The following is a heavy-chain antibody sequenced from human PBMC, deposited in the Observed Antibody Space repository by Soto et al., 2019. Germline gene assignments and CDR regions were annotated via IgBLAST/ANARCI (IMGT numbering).Heavy chain of an antibody. CDR2: ISANNDHT. CDR3: ARGTYFDY. V-gene: IGHV1-18*01. CDR1: GYTLNTYG. J-gene: IGHJ4*02. Sequence: QVQLVQSGAEVKKPGASVKVSCKASGYTLNTYGITWVRQAPGQGLEWMGWISANNDHTNYPQKLQGRVTMTTDTSTSTTYMERSSLTSDDTAVYYCARGTYFDYWGQGTLVTVSS.